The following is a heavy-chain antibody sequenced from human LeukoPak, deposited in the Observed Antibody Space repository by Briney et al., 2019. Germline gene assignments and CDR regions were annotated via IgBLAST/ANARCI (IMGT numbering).Heavy chain of an antibody. CDR3: ARHVESSSENFFDP. J-gene: IGHJ5*02. CDR2: MHYSGST. CDR1: GGSISSNY. D-gene: IGHD1-26*01. Sequence: SETLSLTCTVSGGSISSNYWRWMRQPPGKGLEWVGYMHYSGSTNYNPSLKSRVTISFDTSRTQFSLKLSSVTAADTTVYYCARHVESSSENFFDPWGQGTLVTVSS. V-gene: IGHV4-59*08.